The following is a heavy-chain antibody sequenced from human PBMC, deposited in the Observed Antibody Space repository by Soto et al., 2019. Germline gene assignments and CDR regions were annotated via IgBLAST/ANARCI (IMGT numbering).Heavy chain of an antibody. J-gene: IGHJ3*02. Sequence: ESGGGVVQPGRSLRLSCAASGFTFSSYGMHWVRQAPGKGLEWVAVIWYDGSNKYYADSVKGRFTISRDNSKNTLYLQMNSLRAEDTAVYYCARGQLRGEAFDIWGQGTMVTVSS. CDR2: IWYDGSNK. CDR3: ARGQLRGEAFDI. D-gene: IGHD2-2*01. CDR1: GFTFSSYG. V-gene: IGHV3-33*01.